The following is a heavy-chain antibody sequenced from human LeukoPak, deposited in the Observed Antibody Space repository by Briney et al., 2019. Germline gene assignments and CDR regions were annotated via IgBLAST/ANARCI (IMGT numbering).Heavy chain of an antibody. Sequence: GGSLRLSCAASGFTFGSHWMHWVRQAPGKGLVWVSRVNPQGSGTSYTDSVKGRFTISRDNAKDALHLRMDNLRVEDTAVYYCARARWSSTGWFLGYWGQGTLVTVSS. CDR3: ARARWSSTGWFLGY. CDR2: VNPQGSGT. V-gene: IGHV3-74*01. J-gene: IGHJ4*02. CDR1: GFTFGSHW. D-gene: IGHD6-19*01.